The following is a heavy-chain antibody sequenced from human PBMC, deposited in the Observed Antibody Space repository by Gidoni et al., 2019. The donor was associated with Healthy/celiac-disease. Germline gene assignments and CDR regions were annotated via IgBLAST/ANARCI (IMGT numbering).Heavy chain of an antibody. CDR3: ARQRAAGTYYYYGMDV. V-gene: IGHV5-51*01. Sequence: EVQLVQSGAEVKQPGESLKISCTGSGYSFTSYWIGWVRQMPGKGLEWMGIIYPGDSDTRYSPSFQGQVTISADKSISTAYLQWSSLKASDTAMYYCARQRAAGTYYYYGMDVWGQGTTVTVSS. CDR1: GYSFTSYW. J-gene: IGHJ6*02. D-gene: IGHD6-13*01. CDR2: IYPGDSDT.